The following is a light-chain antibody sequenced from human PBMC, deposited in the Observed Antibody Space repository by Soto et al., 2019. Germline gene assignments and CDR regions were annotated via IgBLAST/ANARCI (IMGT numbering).Light chain of an antibody. CDR1: SGSVFTSYY. J-gene: IGLJ1*01. Sequence: QTVVTQEPSFSVSPGGTVTLTCGLSSGSVFTSYYPSWYQQTPGQAPRTLIYSTNTRSSGVPDRFSGSILGNKAALTITGAQADDESDYYCVLYMGSGISYVFGTGTKVTVL. CDR2: STN. V-gene: IGLV8-61*01. CDR3: VLYMGSGISYV.